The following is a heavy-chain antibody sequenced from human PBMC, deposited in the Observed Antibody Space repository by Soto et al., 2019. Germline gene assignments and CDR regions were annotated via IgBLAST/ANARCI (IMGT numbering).Heavy chain of an antibody. V-gene: IGHV4-31*02. J-gene: IGHJ4*02. CDR3: ARDLRGYSRYDYLDY. CDR2: SYYTGSS. Sequence: SETLSLTCTFSGGSISSGGYYWSWIRQHPGKGLEWVGYSYYTGSSYYNPSLKSRVTISVDASKNQLSLRLASVTAADTAVYYCARDLRGYSRYDYLDYWGQGIPVTVSS. D-gene: IGHD5-12*01. CDR1: GGSISSGGYY.